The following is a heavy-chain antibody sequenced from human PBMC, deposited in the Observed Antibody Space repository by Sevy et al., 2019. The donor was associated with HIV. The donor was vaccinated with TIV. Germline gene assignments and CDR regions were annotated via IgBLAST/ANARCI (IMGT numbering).Heavy chain of an antibody. J-gene: IGHJ6*02. CDR1: GFTFINYG. CDR3: GRDAQRLPLGELPRIPSARGGMDV. CDR2: VSSDESNK. V-gene: IGHV3-33*07. D-gene: IGHD3-16*01. Sequence: GGSLRLSCAASGFTFINYGMYWVRQAPGKGLEWVAFVSSDESNKYYVESVKGRFTISRDNSKNTMYLQMNSLRPEDRAVNYCGRDAQRLPLGELPRIPSARGGMDVWGQGTAVTVSS.